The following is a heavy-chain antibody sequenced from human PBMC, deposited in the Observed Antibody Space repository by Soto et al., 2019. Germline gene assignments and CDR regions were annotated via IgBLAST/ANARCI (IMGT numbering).Heavy chain of an antibody. CDR3: GSNPPSGGPPALDV. D-gene: IGHD2-15*01. CDR1: GYTFNSYG. V-gene: IGHV1-18*01. CDR2: ISPYDDNT. Sequence: ASVKVSCKASGYTFNSYGISWVRQAPGQGLEWMGWISPYDDNTNYAQNLQGRVTMTTDTSTRTAYMELRSLRSDDTAVYYCGSNPPSGGPPALDVWGQGTTVTVSS. J-gene: IGHJ6*02.